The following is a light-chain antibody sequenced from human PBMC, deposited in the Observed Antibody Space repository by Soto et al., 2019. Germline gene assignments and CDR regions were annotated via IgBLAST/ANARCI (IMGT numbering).Light chain of an antibody. V-gene: IGKV1-5*01. Sequence: EIQKTQAASTLSASVGDRVTITCRASQSISSWLAWYQQKPGKAPKLLIYDASSLESGVPSRFSGSGSGTEFTLTISSLQPDDFATYYCQQYNSYPRTFGQGTKVDIK. CDR3: QQYNSYPRT. J-gene: IGKJ1*01. CDR1: QSISSW. CDR2: DAS.